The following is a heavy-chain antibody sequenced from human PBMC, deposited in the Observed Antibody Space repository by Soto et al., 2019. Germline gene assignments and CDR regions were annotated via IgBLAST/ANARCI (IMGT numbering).Heavy chain of an antibody. Sequence: SETLSLTCTVSGGSISSYYWSWIRQPPGKGLEWIGYIYYSGSTNYNPSLKSRVTISVDTSKNQFSQKLSSVTAADTAVYYCAKVNDFWTGYYSTNWFDPWGQGTLVTVSS. D-gene: IGHD3-3*01. V-gene: IGHV4-59*01. J-gene: IGHJ5*02. CDR1: GGSISSYY. CDR3: AKVNDFWTGYYSTNWFDP. CDR2: IYYSGST.